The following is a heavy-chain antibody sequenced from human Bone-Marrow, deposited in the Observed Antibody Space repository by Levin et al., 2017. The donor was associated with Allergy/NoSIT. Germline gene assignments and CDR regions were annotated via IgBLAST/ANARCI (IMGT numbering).Heavy chain of an antibody. Sequence: GGSLRLSCAASGFTFSTYVMHWVRQAPGKGLEFVSAISSNGGSTYYAKSVKGRFTISRDNSKNTLYLQMGSLRAEDMAVYYCARARDILTGHYMLEYWGQGTLVTVSS. CDR2: ISSNGGST. V-gene: IGHV3-64*01. J-gene: IGHJ4*02. CDR1: GFTFSTYV. D-gene: IGHD3-9*01. CDR3: ARARDILTGHYMLEY.